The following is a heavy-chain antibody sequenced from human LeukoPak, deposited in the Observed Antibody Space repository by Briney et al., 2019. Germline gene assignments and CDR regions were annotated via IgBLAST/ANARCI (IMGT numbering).Heavy chain of an antibody. CDR3: ARVHGLYYYGMDV. Sequence: SETLSLTCTVSGGSISSYYWSWIRQPPGKGLEWIGYIYYSGSTNYNPPLKSRVTISVDTSKNQFSLKLSSVTAADTAVYYCARVHGLYYYGMDVWGQGTTATVSS. J-gene: IGHJ6*02. CDR2: IYYSGST. V-gene: IGHV4-59*01. CDR1: GGSISSYY. D-gene: IGHD4-17*01.